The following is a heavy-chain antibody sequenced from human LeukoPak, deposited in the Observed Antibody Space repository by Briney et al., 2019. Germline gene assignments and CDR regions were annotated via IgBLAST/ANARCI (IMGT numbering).Heavy chain of an antibody. D-gene: IGHD3-16*01. J-gene: IGHJ4*02. V-gene: IGHV1-2*02. CDR3: ARERSNGGLRLDF. Sequence: GASVKVSCKASGYTFTDYYMHWVRQAPGQGLEWMGRINPNSGVTNYAQNFQGRVTMTRDTSISTACMELTWLSSDDTAVYYCARERSNGGLRLDFWGQGTLVTASS. CDR1: GYTFTDYY. CDR2: INPNSGVT.